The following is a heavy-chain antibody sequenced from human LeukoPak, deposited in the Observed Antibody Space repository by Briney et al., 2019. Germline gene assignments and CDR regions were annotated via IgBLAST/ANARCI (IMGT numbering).Heavy chain of an antibody. J-gene: IGHJ1*01. CDR3: ARDGDYSSPLQH. V-gene: IGHV3-21*01. CDR1: VFTFSDYS. Sequence: GGSLRLSCAASVFTFSDYSMNWVRQAPGRGLEWVSSISTSSSYIYYVDSVKGRFTISRDNAKNSLYLLMNSLRTEDTAVYYCARDGDYSSPLQHWGQGTLVTVSS. D-gene: IGHD2-21*01. CDR2: ISTSSSYI.